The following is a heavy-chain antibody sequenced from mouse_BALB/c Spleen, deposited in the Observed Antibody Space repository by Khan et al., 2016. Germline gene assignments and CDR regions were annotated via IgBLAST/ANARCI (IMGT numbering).Heavy chain of an antibody. D-gene: IGHD1-1*01. J-gene: IGHJ3*01. V-gene: IGHV1-7*01. CDR3: ARWIYYYGSSYGWFAY. CDR2: INPSTGYT. Sequence: QVQLQQSGAELTKPGASVKMSCKASGYTFTDYWMHWVKQRPGQGLEWIGYINPSTGYTKYNQMFKDKATLTADKSSSTAYMQLSSLTSEDSAVYDCARWIYYYGSSYGWFAYWGQGTLVTVSA. CDR1: GYTFTDYW.